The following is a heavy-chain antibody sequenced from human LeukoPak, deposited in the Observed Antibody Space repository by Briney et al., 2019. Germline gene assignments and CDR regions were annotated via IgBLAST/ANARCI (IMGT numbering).Heavy chain of an antibody. J-gene: IGHJ4*02. CDR2: INHSGYT. CDR1: GVCFDAYY. CDR3: TRMTRGHDY. V-gene: IGHV4-34*01. Sequence: SETLSLTCAVSGVCFDAYYWSRVRQTPGKGLEWIGEINHSGYTNDNPSLKSRVTLSIDTSRKQFSLNLRSVTVADAGIYYCTRMTRGHDYWGQGTQVTVSS. D-gene: IGHD4-11*01.